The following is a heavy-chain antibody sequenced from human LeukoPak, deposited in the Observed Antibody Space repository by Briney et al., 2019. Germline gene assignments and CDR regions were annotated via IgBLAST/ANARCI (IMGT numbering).Heavy chain of an antibody. Sequence: GGSLRLSCAASGFTFSSYAMSWVRQAPGKGLEWVSAISGSGGRTYYADSVKGRFTISRDNSKNTLYLQMNSLRAEDTAVYYCAKVMDIVATIKMDVWGQGTTVTVSS. CDR1: GFTFSSYA. D-gene: IGHD5-12*01. CDR3: AKVMDIVATIKMDV. J-gene: IGHJ6*02. CDR2: ISGSGGRT. V-gene: IGHV3-23*01.